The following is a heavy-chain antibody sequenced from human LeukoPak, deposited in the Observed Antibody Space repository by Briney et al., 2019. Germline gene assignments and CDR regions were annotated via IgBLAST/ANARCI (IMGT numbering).Heavy chain of an antibody. D-gene: IGHD3-22*01. CDR1: GGSISSGTYY. J-gene: IGHJ4*02. V-gene: IGHV4-61*02. CDR2: IYTTGST. CDR3: ARVTTGGYYNC. Sequence: SETLSLTCTVSGGSISSGTYYWTCIRQPAGKGLEWIGRIYTTGSTNYNPSLKSRVTMSTDTSKNQFSLKLSSVTAADTAVYYCARVTTGGYYNCWGQGTLVTVSS.